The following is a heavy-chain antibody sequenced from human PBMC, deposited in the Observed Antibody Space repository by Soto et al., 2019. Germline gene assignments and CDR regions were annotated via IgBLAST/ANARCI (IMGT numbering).Heavy chain of an antibody. CDR3: AREGSLGLDV. D-gene: IGHD3-10*01. CDR2: INGDGASL. CDR1: GFIFSSFW. Sequence: EVRLEEAGGGFVQPGGSLRVSCSGSGFIFSSFWMHWVRQGPWKGLEWVSRINGDGASLAYADSVKGRFSISRDNVKNTLHLQMNSLGADDTAVYFCAREGSLGLDVWGRGTTVTVYS. V-gene: IGHV3-74*03. J-gene: IGHJ6*02.